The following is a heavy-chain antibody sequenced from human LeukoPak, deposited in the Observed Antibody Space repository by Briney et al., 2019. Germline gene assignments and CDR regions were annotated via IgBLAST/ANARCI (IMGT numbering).Heavy chain of an antibody. Sequence: GGSPRLSCAASGFTFSNAWMTWVRQAPGKGLEWVSYIGSSGSNIYYADSVKGRFTISRDNAKNSLYLQMNSLRAEDTAVYYCAREQEGGFDYWGQGTLVTVSS. CDR2: IGSSGSNI. J-gene: IGHJ4*02. V-gene: IGHV3-11*01. CDR1: GFTFSNAW. CDR3: AREQEGGFDY. D-gene: IGHD3-16*01.